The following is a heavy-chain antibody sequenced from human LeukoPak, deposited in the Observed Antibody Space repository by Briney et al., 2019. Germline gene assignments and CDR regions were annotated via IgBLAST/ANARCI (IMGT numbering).Heavy chain of an antibody. J-gene: IGHJ3*02. Sequence: SETLSLTCAVSGGSISSGGYSWSWIRQPPGKGLEWIGYIYHSGSTYYNPSLKSRVTISVDRSKNQFSLKLSSVTAADTAVYYCAREMATTGGAFDIWGQGTMVTVSS. CDR2: IYHSGST. CDR1: GGSISSGGYS. D-gene: IGHD5-24*01. CDR3: AREMATTGGAFDI. V-gene: IGHV4-30-2*01.